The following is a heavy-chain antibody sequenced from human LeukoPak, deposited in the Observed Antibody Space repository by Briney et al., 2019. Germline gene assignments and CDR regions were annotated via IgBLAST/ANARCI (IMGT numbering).Heavy chain of an antibody. CDR3: AREAYYYYMDV. J-gene: IGHJ6*03. V-gene: IGHV3-7*01. CDR1: GFTFSSYW. CDR2: MKQDGSEK. Sequence: GGSLRLSCAASGFTFSSYWMSWVRQAPGKGLEWVANMKQDGSEKYYVDSVKGRFTISRDNAKNSLYLQMNSLRAEDTAVYYCAREAYYYYMDVWGKGTTVTVSS.